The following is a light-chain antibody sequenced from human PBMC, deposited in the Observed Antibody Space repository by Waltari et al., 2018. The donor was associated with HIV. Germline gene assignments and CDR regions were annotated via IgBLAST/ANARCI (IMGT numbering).Light chain of an antibody. CDR2: RNN. CDR1: RYNIGSNY. CDR3: ATWDDSLSGSVL. J-gene: IGLJ2*01. V-gene: IGLV1-47*01. Sequence: QSVLTQPPSASGTPGQRVTISCSGSRYNIGSNYVYWYQDLPGTAPNLLIYRNNQRPSGVPDRFSGSTSGTSASLAISGLRSEDEAAYYCATWDDSLSGSVLFGGGTKLTVL.